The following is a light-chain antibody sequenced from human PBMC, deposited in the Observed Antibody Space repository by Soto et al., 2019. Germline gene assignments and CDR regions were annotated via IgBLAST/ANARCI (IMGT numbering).Light chain of an antibody. CDR1: QSVSSNF. J-gene: IGKJ1*01. CDR2: GAS. CDR3: QQYYSSPRT. V-gene: IGKV3-20*01. Sequence: ENVLTQSPGTLSLSPGERATLSCRASQSVSSNFLAWYQQKPGQAPRLLIYGASNRATGIPDRFSGSGSGTDFTLTISRLEPEDFAVYYCQQYYSSPRTFGQGTKVEIK.